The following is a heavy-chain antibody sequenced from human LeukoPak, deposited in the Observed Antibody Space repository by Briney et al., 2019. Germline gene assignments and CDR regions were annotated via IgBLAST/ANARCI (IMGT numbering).Heavy chain of an antibody. CDR2: ISSSSSYI. D-gene: IGHD2-2*01. V-gene: IGHV3-21*01. CDR3: ARDSCSSTSCRPYYYYYMDV. CDR1: GFTFSSYS. J-gene: IGHJ6*03. Sequence: GGSLRLSCAASGFTFSSYSMSWVRQAPGKGLEWVSSISSSSSYIYYADSVKGRFTISRDNAKNSLYLQMNSLRAEDTAVYYCARDSCSSTSCRPYYYYYMDVWGKGTTVTVSS.